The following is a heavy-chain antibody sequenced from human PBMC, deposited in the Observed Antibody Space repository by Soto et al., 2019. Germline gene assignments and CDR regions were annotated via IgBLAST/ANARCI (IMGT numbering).Heavy chain of an antibody. J-gene: IGHJ4*02. CDR3: AREDPDRYSSGWYLFDY. CDR1: GYTFTSYD. Sequence: ASVKVSCKASGYTFTSYDINWVRQAPGQGLEWLGWMNPNSGSTGYAQKFQGRVTMTTYTSTSTAYMELRSLRSDATAVYYCAREDPDRYSSGWYLFDYWGQGTLVTVSS. CDR2: MNPNSGST. D-gene: IGHD6-19*01. V-gene: IGHV1-8*02.